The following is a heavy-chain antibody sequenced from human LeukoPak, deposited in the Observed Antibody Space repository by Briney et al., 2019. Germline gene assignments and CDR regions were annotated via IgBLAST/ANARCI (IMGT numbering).Heavy chain of an antibody. CDR2: INSDGSST. CDR3: ARESAIVLVPFDS. Sequence: GGSLRLSCAASGFSFTSYWMHWVRQAPGKGLVWVSRINSDGSSTTYADSVKGRFTISRDNAKNTLYLQMNTLGGEDTAVYYCARESAIVLVPFDSWGQGTLVTVSS. J-gene: IGHJ4*02. V-gene: IGHV3-74*01. CDR1: GFSFTSYW. D-gene: IGHD2/OR15-2a*01.